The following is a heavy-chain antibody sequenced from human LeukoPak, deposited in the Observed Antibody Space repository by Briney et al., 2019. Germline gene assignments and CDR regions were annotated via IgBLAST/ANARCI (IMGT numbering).Heavy chain of an antibody. CDR1: GYSISSGYY. CDR3: ASLSEYCSHGSCYLGWFDP. Sequence: SETLSLTCTVSGYSISSGYYWGWIRQPPGKGLEWIGSIYYSGSTYYNPSLKSRVTISVDTSKNQFSLKLSSVTAADTAVYYCASLSEYCSHGSCYLGWFDPWGQGTLVTVSS. CDR2: IYYSGST. V-gene: IGHV4-38-2*02. J-gene: IGHJ5*02. D-gene: IGHD2-15*01.